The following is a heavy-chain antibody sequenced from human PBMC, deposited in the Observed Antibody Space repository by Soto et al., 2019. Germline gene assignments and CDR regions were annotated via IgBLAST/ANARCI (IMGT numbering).Heavy chain of an antibody. CDR1: GFTFSSYN. Sequence: EVQLVESGEGLVQPGGSLRLSCAASGFTFSSYNIHWIRQAPGKGLEFVSAISRSGDRTYYADSVKGRFTITRDNSKNTVWIQMGSLSAEDMAVYSCARARCSSGQCYYFDYWGRGARVSVSS. D-gene: IGHD2-15*01. CDR2: ISRSGDRT. V-gene: IGHV3-64*02. J-gene: IGHJ4*02. CDR3: ARARCSSGQCYYFDY.